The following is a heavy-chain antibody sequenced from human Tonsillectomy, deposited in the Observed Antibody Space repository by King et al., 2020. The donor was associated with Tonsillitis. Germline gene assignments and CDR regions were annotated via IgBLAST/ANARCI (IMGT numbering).Heavy chain of an antibody. D-gene: IGHD3-10*01. V-gene: IGHV4-59*01. Sequence: VQLQESGPGLVKPSETLSLTCTVSGDSISSYYWSWIRQPPGKGLEWIGCISYTGSTNYNPSLRSRLTIPVDTSKNQLSLKLNSLTAADTAVYYCARHYYGSGGWFDPWGQGTLVTVSS. CDR1: GDSISSYY. J-gene: IGHJ5*02. CDR3: ARHYYGSGGWFDP. CDR2: ISYTGST.